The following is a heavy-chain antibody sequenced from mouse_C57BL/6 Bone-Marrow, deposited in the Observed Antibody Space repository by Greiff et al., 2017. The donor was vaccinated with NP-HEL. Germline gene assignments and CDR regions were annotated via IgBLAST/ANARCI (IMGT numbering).Heavy chain of an antibody. CDR2: IDPEDGET. J-gene: IGHJ2*01. CDR1: GFNIKDYY. CDR3: ARGSSYLYYFDD. Sequence: EVKLMESGAELVKPGASVKLSCTASGFNIKDYYMHWVKQRPEQGLEWIGRIDPEDGETKYAPKFQGKATITADTSSNTAYLQLSSLTAEDTAVYYCARGSSYLYYFDDWGTGTTLTVSS. V-gene: IGHV14-2*01. D-gene: IGHD1-1*01.